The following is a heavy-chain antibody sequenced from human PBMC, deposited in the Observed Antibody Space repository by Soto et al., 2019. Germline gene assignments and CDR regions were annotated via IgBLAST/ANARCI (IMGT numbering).Heavy chain of an antibody. V-gene: IGHV4-30-4*01. CDR1: GGSISSGDYY. D-gene: IGHD4-4*01. J-gene: IGHJ4*02. Sequence: QVQLQESGPELVKPSQTLSLTCTVSGGSISSGDYYWSWIRQPPGKGLEWIGYIYYSGFTYYNPYLNRRLTMSVDTSKYQFSLKLSSVIAADTAVYYCARSDNYVPFDHWGQGTLVTVSS. CDR3: ARSDNYVPFDH. CDR2: IYYSGFT.